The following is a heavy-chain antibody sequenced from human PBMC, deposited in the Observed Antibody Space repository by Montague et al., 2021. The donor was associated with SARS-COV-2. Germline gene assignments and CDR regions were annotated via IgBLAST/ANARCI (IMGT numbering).Heavy chain of an antibody. CDR1: SGSFRGYY. D-gene: IGHD3-10*01. CDR3: ARLGAITLVRGITKADFSNYGMDV. V-gene: IGHV4-34*01. Sequence: SETLSLTCAVSSGSFRGYYWSWIRQPPGKGLEWSGEINHSGSTTYNPSLESRVSISVGTSNKQFSLKVTSVTAADTAVYYCARLGAITLVRGITKADFSNYGMDVWGQGTTVTVSS. J-gene: IGHJ6*02. CDR2: INHSGST.